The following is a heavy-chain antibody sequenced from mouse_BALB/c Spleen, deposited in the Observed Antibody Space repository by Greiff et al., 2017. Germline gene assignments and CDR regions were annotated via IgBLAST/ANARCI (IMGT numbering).Heavy chain of an antibody. J-gene: IGHJ4*01. V-gene: IGHV5-17*02. D-gene: IGHD1-1*01. CDR1: GFTFSSFG. CDR2: ISSGSSTI. CDR3: ARLVATDYAMDY. Sequence: EVMLVESGGGLVQPGGSRKLSCAASGFTFSSFGMHWVRQAPEKGLEWVAYISSGSSTIYYADTVKGRFTISRDNPKNTLFLQMTSLRSEDTAMYYCARLVATDYAMDYWGQGTSVTVSS.